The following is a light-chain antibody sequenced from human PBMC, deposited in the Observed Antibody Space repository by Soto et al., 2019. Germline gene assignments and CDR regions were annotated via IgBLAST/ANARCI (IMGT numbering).Light chain of an antibody. CDR1: QDIVTS. CDR3: QPAHIFPRT. Sequence: DIQMTQSPSSVSASVGDRVTITCRASQDIVTSLGWYQQKPGRAPKLLIYLSSNLATGVPARFSGSGSGTAFTLTISSLQPEDFATYFCQPAHIFPRTFGGGTKV. V-gene: IGKV1-12*01. J-gene: IGKJ4*01. CDR2: LSS.